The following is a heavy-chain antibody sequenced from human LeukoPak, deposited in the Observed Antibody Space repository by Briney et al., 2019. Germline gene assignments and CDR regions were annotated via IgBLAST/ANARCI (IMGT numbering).Heavy chain of an antibody. CDR2: ISGSGGST. CDR3: AKDSTGVAATDY. Sequence: GGSLRLSCAASGFTFSTYAVNWVRQAPGKGLEWVSAISGSGGSTYYADSVKGRFTISRDNSKYTLYLQINSLRAEDTAVYYCAKDSTGVAATDYWGQGTLVTVSS. V-gene: IGHV3-23*01. J-gene: IGHJ4*02. CDR1: GFTFSTYA. D-gene: IGHD6-19*01.